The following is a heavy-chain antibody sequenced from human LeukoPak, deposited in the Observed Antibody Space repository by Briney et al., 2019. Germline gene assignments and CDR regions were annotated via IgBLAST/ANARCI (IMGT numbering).Heavy chain of an antibody. CDR1: GFTFSSYA. CDR3: ATSIVGARGYFDY. D-gene: IGHD1-26*01. Sequence: GGSLRLSCAASGFTFSSYAMHWVRQAPGKGLEWVSAISGSGGSTYYADSVKGRFTISRDNSKNTLYLQMNSLRAEDTAVYYCATSIVGARGYFDYWGQGTLVTVSP. CDR2: ISGSGGST. V-gene: IGHV3-23*01. J-gene: IGHJ4*02.